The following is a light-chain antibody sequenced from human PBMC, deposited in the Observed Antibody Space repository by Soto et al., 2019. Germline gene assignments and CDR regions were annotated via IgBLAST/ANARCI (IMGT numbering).Light chain of an antibody. CDR1: SSNIGSNY. V-gene: IGLV1-47*02. J-gene: IGLJ2*01. CDR3: AAWDDSLSGVV. CDR2: SNN. Sequence: QSVLTQPPSASGTPGQRVTISCSGSSSNIGSNYVYWYQQLPGTAPKLLIYSNNQRASGVPDRFSGSKSGTSASLAISGLRSEDEADYYCAAWDDSLSGVVFGGGTKLTLL.